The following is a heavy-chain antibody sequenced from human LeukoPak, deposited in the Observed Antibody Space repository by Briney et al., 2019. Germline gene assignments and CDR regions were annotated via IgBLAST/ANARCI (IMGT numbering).Heavy chain of an antibody. Sequence: SETLSLTCTVSGGSISSSSYYWGWIRQPPGKGLKWIGHIYYSGSTYYKSSLKSRVTISVDTSNNQFSLKLSSVTAADTAVYYCARLSAAAETSNAFDIWGQGTMVTVSS. CDR2: IYYSGST. D-gene: IGHD6-13*01. V-gene: IGHV4-39*01. CDR3: ARLSAAAETSNAFDI. CDR1: GGSISSSSYY. J-gene: IGHJ3*02.